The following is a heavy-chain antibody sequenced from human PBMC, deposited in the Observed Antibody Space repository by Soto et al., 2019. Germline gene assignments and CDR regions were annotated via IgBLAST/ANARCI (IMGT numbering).Heavy chain of an antibody. J-gene: IGHJ6*03. V-gene: IGHV1-58*02. CDR2: IVVGSGNT. Sequence: GASVKVSCKASGFTFTSSAMQWVRQARGQRLEWIGWIVVGSGNTNYAQKFQERVTITRDMSTSTAYMELSSLRSEDTAVYYCAAASCSPPYYYYMDVWGKGTTVNRLL. CDR3: AAASCSPPYYYYMDV. D-gene: IGHD2-15*01. CDR1: GFTFTSSA.